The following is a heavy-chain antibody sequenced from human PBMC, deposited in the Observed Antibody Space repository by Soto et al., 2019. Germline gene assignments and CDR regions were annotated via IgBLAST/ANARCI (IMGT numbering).Heavy chain of an antibody. D-gene: IGHD3-22*01. Sequence: RLSCAASGFTFSSYSMNWVRQAPGKGLEWVSSISSSSSYIYYADSVKGRFTISRDNAKNSLYLQMNSLRAEDTAVYYCARDQKHSSGYYYWNYYGMDVWGQGTTVTVS. CDR2: ISSSSSYI. J-gene: IGHJ6*02. V-gene: IGHV3-21*01. CDR3: ARDQKHSSGYYYWNYYGMDV. CDR1: GFTFSSYS.